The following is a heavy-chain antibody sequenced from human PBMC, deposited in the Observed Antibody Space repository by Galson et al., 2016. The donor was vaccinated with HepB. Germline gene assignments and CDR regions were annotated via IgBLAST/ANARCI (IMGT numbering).Heavy chain of an antibody. CDR3: TRYRRSPKVRPSTTTRGGLDV. Sequence: SETLSLTCALYGGSFTGYYWNWIRQSPGRGLEWIGDITHVGGTNYDPSLNSRVAMSIDTVKNQFSLKLSSVTVADTAIYYCTRYRRSPKVRPSTTTRGGLDVWGQGTTVTVS. CDR2: ITHVGGT. V-gene: IGHV4-34*10. J-gene: IGHJ6*02. CDR1: GGSFTGYY. D-gene: IGHD2/OR15-2a*01.